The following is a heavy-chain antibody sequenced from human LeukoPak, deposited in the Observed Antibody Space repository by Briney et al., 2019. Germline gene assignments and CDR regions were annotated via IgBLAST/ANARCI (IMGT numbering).Heavy chain of an antibody. V-gene: IGHV3-21*01. CDR1: GFTFSSYS. Sequence: GGSLRLSCAASGFTFSSYSMNGVRQAPGKGLEWVSSISSSSSYIYYADSVKGRFTISRDNAKNSLYLQMNSLRAEDTAVYYCARDQSSSWPAFDIWGQGTMVTVSS. CDR3: ARDQSSSWPAFDI. D-gene: IGHD6-13*01. J-gene: IGHJ3*02. CDR2: ISSSSSYI.